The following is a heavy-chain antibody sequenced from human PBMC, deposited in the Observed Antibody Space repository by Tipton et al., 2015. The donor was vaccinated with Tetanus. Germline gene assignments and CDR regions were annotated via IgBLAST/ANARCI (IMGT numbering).Heavy chain of an antibody. V-gene: IGHV5-51*01. J-gene: IGHJ5*01. CDR3: ARRRTNTNLFFWFES. CDR2: IKPGDSDI. D-gene: IGHD3-3*01. CDR1: GYSFPHYY. Sequence: QLVQSGAEVKKPGESLKIPCQASGYSFPHYYIAWVRHMPGKGLEWMGTIKPGDSDIQYSPSLRGQVAISADKSINTAYLQLSSLKMSDSAIYYCARRRTNTNLFFWFESWGQGTQVTVSS.